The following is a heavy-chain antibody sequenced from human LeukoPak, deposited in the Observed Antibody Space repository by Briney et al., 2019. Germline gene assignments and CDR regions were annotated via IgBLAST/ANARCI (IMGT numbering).Heavy chain of an antibody. Sequence: GASVKASCKTSGYIFDNYYIHWVRQAPGQGFEWMGVINPSGGRTAYAQNFQGRVIMTRDTSTSTVYMELSGLRSEDTAVYSCVRSVNYYFEYWGQGTLVTVSS. CDR2: INPSGGRT. V-gene: IGHV1-46*02. D-gene: IGHD1-7*01. CDR3: VRSVNYYFEY. CDR1: GYIFDNYY. J-gene: IGHJ4*02.